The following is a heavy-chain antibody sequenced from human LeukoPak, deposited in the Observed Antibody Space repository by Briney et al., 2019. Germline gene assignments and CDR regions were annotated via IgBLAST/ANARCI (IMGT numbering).Heavy chain of an antibody. Sequence: QSGGSLRLSCAASGFTFSTYAMHWVRQAPGKGLEWVAVISYDGRDKYHADSVKGRFTSSRDNSKNTLYLQMNSLRPEDTGVYYCARDASNSADYYFHSWGQGILVIVSS. V-gene: IGHV3-30*04. CDR3: ARDASNSADYYFHS. J-gene: IGHJ4*02. D-gene: IGHD1-26*01. CDR2: ISYDGRDK. CDR1: GFTFSTYA.